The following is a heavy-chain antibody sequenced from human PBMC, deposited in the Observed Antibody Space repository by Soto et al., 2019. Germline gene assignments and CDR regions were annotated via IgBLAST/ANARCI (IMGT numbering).Heavy chain of an antibody. CDR3: AKELAITSAFDV. Sequence: GWSLRLSCAASGFTFSRDGMSWVRQAPGKGLEWVSLITDNGGSTYYADSVKGRFTISRDNTKNTLFLQMNSLRAEDTAVYYCAKELAITSAFDVWGQGALVTVSS. V-gene: IGHV3-23*01. CDR1: GFTFSRDG. D-gene: IGHD3-16*01. J-gene: IGHJ4*01. CDR2: ITDNGGST.